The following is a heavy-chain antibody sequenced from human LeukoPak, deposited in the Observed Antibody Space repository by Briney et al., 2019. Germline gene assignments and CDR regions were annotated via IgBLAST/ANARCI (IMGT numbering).Heavy chain of an antibody. Sequence: SETLSLTCTVSGHSISSYYWSWIRQPPGKGLEWIGYIYYSGSTNYNPSLKSRVTISVETSKNEFSLELRSVTAADTAVYYCARVTGYRIEDYFDYWGQGTLVTVSS. CDR2: IYYSGST. V-gene: IGHV4-59*01. CDR1: GHSISSYY. J-gene: IGHJ4*02. CDR3: ARVTGYRIEDYFDY. D-gene: IGHD6-13*01.